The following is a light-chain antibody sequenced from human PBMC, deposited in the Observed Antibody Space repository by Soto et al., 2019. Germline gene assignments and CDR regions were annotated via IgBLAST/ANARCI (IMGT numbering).Light chain of an antibody. CDR3: QQYDSATSWT. J-gene: IGKJ1*01. V-gene: IGKV3-20*01. CDR1: QSVSNNF. Sequence: ETVLTQSPGTVSLSPGERATLSCRAIQSVSNNFLAWYQHRPGQAPRLLIYGPSTRATGIPDRFSGSGSGTDFTLTISILEPEDFAVYYCQQYDSATSWTFGQGTKVDIK. CDR2: GPS.